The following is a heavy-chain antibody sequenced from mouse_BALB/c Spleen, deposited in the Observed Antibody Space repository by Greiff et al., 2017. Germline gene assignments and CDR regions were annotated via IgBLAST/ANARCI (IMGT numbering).Heavy chain of an antibody. V-gene: IGHV1-77*01. CDR3: ARSGSLRYVNYAMDY. CDR1: GYTFTDYY. Sequence: QVQLKESGAELARPGASVKLSCKASGYTFTDYYINWVKQRTGQGLEWIGEIYPGSGNTYYNEKFKGKATLTADKSSSTAYMQLSSLTSEDSAVYFCARSGSLRYVNYAMDYWGQGTSVTVSS. CDR2: IYPGSGNT. D-gene: IGHD3-1*01. J-gene: IGHJ4*01.